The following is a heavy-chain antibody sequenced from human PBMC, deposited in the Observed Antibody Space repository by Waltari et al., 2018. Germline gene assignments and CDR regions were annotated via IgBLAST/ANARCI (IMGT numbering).Heavy chain of an antibody. Sequence: EVQLVESGGGLVKPGGSLRLSCAASGFTFSSYSMNWVRQGPGKVLEWVSSISSSSSYIYYADSGKCRFTIARDNAKISLYLQMNSLRAEDTAVYYCARELSGWSYWGQGTLVTVSS. J-gene: IGHJ4*02. D-gene: IGHD3-22*01. CDR2: ISSSSSYI. CDR1: GFTFSSYS. CDR3: ARELSGWSY. V-gene: IGHV3-21*01.